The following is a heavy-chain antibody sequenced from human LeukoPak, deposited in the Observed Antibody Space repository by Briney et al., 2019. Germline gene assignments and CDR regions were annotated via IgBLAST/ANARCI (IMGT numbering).Heavy chain of an antibody. CDR2: INPNSGGT. V-gene: IGHV1-2*02. CDR1: GYTFTGYY. CDR3: ARLEMATIKAFDI. J-gene: IGHJ3*02. D-gene: IGHD5-24*01. Sequence: ASVKVSCKASGYTFTGYYMHWVRQAPGQGLEWMGWINPNSGGTNYAQKFQGRVTMTRDTSISTAYMELSRLRSDDTAVYYCARLEMATIKAFDIWGQGTMVTVSS.